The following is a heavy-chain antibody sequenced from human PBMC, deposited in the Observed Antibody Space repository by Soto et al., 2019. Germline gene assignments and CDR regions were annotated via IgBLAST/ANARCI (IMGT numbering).Heavy chain of an antibody. CDR2: ISDSGGST. V-gene: IGHV3-23*01. D-gene: IGHD3-3*01. Sequence: PGGALRLSCAASGFTFSSYAMSWVRQAPGKGLEWVSAISDSGGSTYYADSVKGRFTISRDNSKNTLYLQMNSLRAEDTAVYYCAKEVGSRFLEPQDYWGQGTLVTVSS. CDR3: AKEVGSRFLEPQDY. J-gene: IGHJ4*02. CDR1: GFTFSSYA.